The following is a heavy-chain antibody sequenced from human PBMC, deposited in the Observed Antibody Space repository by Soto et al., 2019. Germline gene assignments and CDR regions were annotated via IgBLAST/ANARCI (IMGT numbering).Heavy chain of an antibody. D-gene: IGHD3-22*01. Sequence: GASVKVSCKASGGTFSSYAISWVRQAPGQGLEWMGGIIPIFGTANYAQKFQGRVTITADKSTSTAYMELSSLRSEDTAVYYCAREYYYDSSGYYGDAFDIWGQGTMVTVSS. J-gene: IGHJ3*02. CDR3: AREYYYDSSGYYGDAFDI. CDR2: IIPIFGTA. CDR1: GGTFSSYA. V-gene: IGHV1-69*06.